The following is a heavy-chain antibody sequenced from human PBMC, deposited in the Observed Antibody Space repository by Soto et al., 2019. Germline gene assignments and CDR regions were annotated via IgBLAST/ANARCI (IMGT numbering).Heavy chain of an antibody. CDR3: ANSPIEAPADPYHFDY. V-gene: IGHV3-21*01. Sequence: GGSLRLSCAASGFTFSSYSMNWVRQAPGKGLEWVSSISSSSSYIYYADSVKGRFTISRDNAKNSLYLQMNSLRAEDTAVYYCANSPIEAPADPYHFDYWGQGTLVTVSS. J-gene: IGHJ4*02. CDR2: ISSSSSYI. D-gene: IGHD2-21*01. CDR1: GFTFSSYS.